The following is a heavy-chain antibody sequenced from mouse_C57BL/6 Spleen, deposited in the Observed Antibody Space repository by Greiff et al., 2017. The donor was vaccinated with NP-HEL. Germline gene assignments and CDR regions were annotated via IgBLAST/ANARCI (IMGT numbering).Heavy chain of an antibody. CDR2: TNPTNGRT. Sequence: VQLQQSGAELVKAGASVKMSCKASGYTFTSYWMHWVKQRLGQGLEWFAETNPTNGRTYYNEKFKSKATLTVDKSSSTAYMLLSGPTFEDSAVYNRGRRKKKVASELDDWGQGTTLTVSS. CDR3: GRRKKKVASELDD. CDR1: GYTFTSYW. J-gene: IGHJ2*01. D-gene: IGHD1-1*01. V-gene: IGHV1S81*02.